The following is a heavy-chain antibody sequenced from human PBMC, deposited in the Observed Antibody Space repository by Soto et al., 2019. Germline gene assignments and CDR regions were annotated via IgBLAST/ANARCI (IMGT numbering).Heavy chain of an antibody. Sequence: GGSLRLSCAASGFTFSSYGMHWVRQAPGKGLEWVAVISYDGSNKYYADSVKGRFTISRDNSKNTLYLQMNSLRAEDTAVYYCAKDQRDYDILTGYYYYYYGMDVWGQGTTVTVSS. J-gene: IGHJ6*02. CDR3: AKDQRDYDILTGYYYYYYGMDV. CDR2: ISYDGSNK. D-gene: IGHD3-9*01. CDR1: GFTFSSYG. V-gene: IGHV3-30*18.